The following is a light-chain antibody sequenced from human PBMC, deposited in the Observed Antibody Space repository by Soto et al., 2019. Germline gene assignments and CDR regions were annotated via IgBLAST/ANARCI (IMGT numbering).Light chain of an antibody. CDR3: QQNNSYSGT. J-gene: IGKJ1*01. CDR1: QSISSW. Sequence: DIKMTQSPSTLSVSKGDRVTITCGASQSISSWLAWYQQKPGKAPKLLIFAASSLQSGVPSRFSGSGSGTEFTLTISSLQPDDFATYYCQQNNSYSGTFGQGTKVDIK. CDR2: AAS. V-gene: IGKV1-5*01.